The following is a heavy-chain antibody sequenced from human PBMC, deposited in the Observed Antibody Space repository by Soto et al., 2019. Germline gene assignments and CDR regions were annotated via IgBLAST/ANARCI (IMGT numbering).Heavy chain of an antibody. D-gene: IGHD6-6*01. CDR2: ISWNSGSI. V-gene: IGHV3-9*01. J-gene: IGHJ4*02. Sequence: EVQLVESGGGLVQPGRSLRLSCAASGFTFDDYAMHWVRQAPGKGLEWVSGISWNSGSIGYADSVKGRFTISRDNAKNSLYLQMNSLRAEDTALYYCAKGVGYSSSSFFDYWGQGTLVTVSS. CDR1: GFTFDDYA. CDR3: AKGVGYSSSSFFDY.